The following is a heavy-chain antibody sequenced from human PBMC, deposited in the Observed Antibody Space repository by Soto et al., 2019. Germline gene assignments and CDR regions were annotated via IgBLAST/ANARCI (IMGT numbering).Heavy chain of an antibody. CDR3: ARRGLYVSEAVPGRLFDF. Sequence: EVQLLESRGGLVQPGGSLRLPCAASGFTFSNYGLTWVRQAPGKGLEWVSSISGNGDRTYYADSVKGRFTISRDNSKNTLYLQLSSLRAEDTAVYYCARRGLYVSEAVPGRLFDFWGQGTLVTVSS. CDR2: ISGNGDRT. CDR1: GFTFSNYG. V-gene: IGHV3-23*01. D-gene: IGHD6-19*01. J-gene: IGHJ4*02.